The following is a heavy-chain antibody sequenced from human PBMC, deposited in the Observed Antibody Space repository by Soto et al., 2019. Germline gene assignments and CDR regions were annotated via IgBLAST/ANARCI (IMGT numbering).Heavy chain of an antibody. D-gene: IGHD5-18*01. Sequence: SVKVSCKASGFTFTSSAVQWVRQARGQRLEWIGWIVVGSGNTNYAQKFQERVTITRDMSTSTAYMELSSLRSEDTAVYYCEASSTGYSYAPTTYYYGMDVWGQGTPLTVSS. CDR1: GFTFTSSA. J-gene: IGHJ6*02. CDR2: IVVGSGNT. CDR3: EASSTGYSYAPTTYYYGMDV. V-gene: IGHV1-58*01.